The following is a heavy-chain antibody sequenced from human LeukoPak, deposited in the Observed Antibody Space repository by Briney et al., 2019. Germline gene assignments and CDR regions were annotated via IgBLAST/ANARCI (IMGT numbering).Heavy chain of an antibody. V-gene: IGHV1-69*06. CDR1: GGTFSSYA. Sequence: SVKVSCKASGGTFSSYAISWVRQAPGQGLEWMGGIIPIFGTANYAQKFQGRVTITADKSTSTAYMELSSLRSEDTAVYYCAREVSGYDYYYYGMDVWGKGTTVTVSS. D-gene: IGHD5-12*01. J-gene: IGHJ6*04. CDR2: IIPIFGTA. CDR3: AREVSGYDYYYYGMDV.